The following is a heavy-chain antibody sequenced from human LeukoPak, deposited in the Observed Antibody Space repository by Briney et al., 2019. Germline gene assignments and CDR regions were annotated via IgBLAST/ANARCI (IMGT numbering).Heavy chain of an antibody. Sequence: GESLRLSCAASGFTFNTFWMTWLRQAPGKGLEWVANIHQEGRTKYYADSVKGRFTISRDNANNALNLQINSLRAEDTALYYCARGDGTSSGLYFHYWGQGTLVTVSS. V-gene: IGHV3-7*01. CDR2: IHQEGRTK. CDR1: GFTFNTFW. D-gene: IGHD6-6*01. J-gene: IGHJ4*02. CDR3: ARGDGTSSGLYFHY.